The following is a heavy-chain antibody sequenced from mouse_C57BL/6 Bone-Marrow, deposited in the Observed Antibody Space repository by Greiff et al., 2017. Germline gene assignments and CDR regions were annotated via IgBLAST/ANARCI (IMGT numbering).Heavy chain of an antibody. D-gene: IGHD2-1*01. V-gene: IGHV14-4*01. CDR3: ATFYYGNYWFAY. J-gene: IGHJ3*01. CDR1: GFNIKDDY. Sequence: EVQLQQPGAELVRPGASVKLSCTASGFNIKDDYMHWVKQRPEQGLEWIGWIDPEDGDTEYASKFQGKATITADTSSNTAYLHISSLTSEDTAVYYCATFYYGNYWFAYWGQGTLVTVSA. CDR2: IDPEDGDT.